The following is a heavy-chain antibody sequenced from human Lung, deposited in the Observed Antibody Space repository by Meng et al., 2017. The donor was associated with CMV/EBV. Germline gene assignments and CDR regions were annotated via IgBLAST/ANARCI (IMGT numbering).Heavy chain of an antibody. V-gene: IGHV3-11*04. Sequence: GGSLRLXXVASGFTFSDYYMTWIRQAPGKGLEWVSHISYSGSPIYYADSVKGRFTISRDNSKNILYLQMNTLRPEDTAVYYCARDYYDFWSGHPHYWGQGTLVTVSS. D-gene: IGHD3-3*01. J-gene: IGHJ4*02. CDR1: GFTFSDYY. CDR3: ARDYYDFWSGHPHY. CDR2: ISYSGSPI.